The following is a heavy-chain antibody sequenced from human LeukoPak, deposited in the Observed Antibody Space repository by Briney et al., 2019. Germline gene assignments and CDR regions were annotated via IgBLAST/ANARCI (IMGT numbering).Heavy chain of an antibody. Sequence: GESLKISCKGSGYSFTSYWIGWVRQMPGKGLEWMGIIYPGDSDTRYSPSFQGQVTISADKSISTAYLQWSSLKASDTAMYYCARHGGDDFWSGYYPSFDYWGQGTLVTVSS. D-gene: IGHD3-3*01. CDR1: GYSFTSYW. CDR2: IYPGDSDT. J-gene: IGHJ4*02. CDR3: ARHGGDDFWSGYYPSFDY. V-gene: IGHV5-51*01.